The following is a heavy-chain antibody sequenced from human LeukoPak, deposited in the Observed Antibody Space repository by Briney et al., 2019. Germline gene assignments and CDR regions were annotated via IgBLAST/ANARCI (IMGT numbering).Heavy chain of an antibody. J-gene: IGHJ4*02. D-gene: IGHD6-6*01. CDR3: AGSSSSEDY. V-gene: IGHV4-61*02. CDR2: IYTSGST. CDR1: GGSISSGSYY. Sequence: PSETLSLTCTVSGGSISSGSYYWSWIRQPAGKGLEWIGRIYTSGSTNYNPSLKSRVTISVDTSKNQFSLKLSSVTAADTAVYYCAGSSSSEDYWGQGTLVTVSS.